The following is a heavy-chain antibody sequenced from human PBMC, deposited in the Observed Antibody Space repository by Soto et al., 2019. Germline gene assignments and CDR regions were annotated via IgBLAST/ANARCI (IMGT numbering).Heavy chain of an antibody. Sequence: QVQLVESGGGVVQPGRSLRLSCAASGFTFSSYGMHWVRQAPGKGLEWVAVIWYDGSNKYYADSVKGRFTISRDNSKNTLYLQMNSLRAEDTAVYYCAREGAEYSSSFYYYYYGMDVWGQGTTVTVSS. V-gene: IGHV3-33*01. CDR1: GFTFSSYG. CDR3: AREGAEYSSSFYYYYYGMDV. D-gene: IGHD6-6*01. CDR2: IWYDGSNK. J-gene: IGHJ6*02.